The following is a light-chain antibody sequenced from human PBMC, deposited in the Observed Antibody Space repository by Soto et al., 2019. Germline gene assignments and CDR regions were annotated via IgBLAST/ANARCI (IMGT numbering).Light chain of an antibody. J-gene: IGKJ2*01. CDR1: QSISNY. CDR2: AAS. CDR3: QRSNSSPYT. Sequence: DIQMTQSPSSLSASVGDRVTITCRASQSISNYLNWYQQKPGKAPKLLIYAASSLQGGVPSRFSGSGSGTDFTLTINSLQPEDFANYYWQRSNSSPYTFGQGTKVEIK. V-gene: IGKV1-39*01.